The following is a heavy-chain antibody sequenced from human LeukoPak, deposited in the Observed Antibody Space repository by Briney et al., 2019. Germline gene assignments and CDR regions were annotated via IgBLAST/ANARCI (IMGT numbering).Heavy chain of an antibody. CDR2: ISYDGSNK. Sequence: GGSLRLSCAASGFTFSSYGMHWVRQAPGKGLEWVAVISYDGSNKYYADSVKGRFTISRDNSKNTLYLQMNSLRAEDTAVYYCAKDLLSIGPIDYWGQGTLVTVPS. V-gene: IGHV3-30*18. D-gene: IGHD5/OR15-5a*01. J-gene: IGHJ4*02. CDR1: GFTFSSYG. CDR3: AKDLLSIGPIDY.